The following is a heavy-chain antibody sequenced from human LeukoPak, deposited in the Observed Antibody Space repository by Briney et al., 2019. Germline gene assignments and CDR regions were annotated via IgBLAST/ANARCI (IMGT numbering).Heavy chain of an antibody. J-gene: IGHJ4*02. Sequence: GESLKISCKGSGYSITSYWIGWVRPMPGKGLEWMGIIDPGDYDTRYSPSFQGQVTISVDKSISTAYLQWTSVKASDTAMYYCARSSGYGDYWGQGTLVTVSS. CDR1: GYSITSYW. V-gene: IGHV5-51*01. D-gene: IGHD5-12*01. CDR3: ARSSGYGDY. CDR2: IDPGDYDT.